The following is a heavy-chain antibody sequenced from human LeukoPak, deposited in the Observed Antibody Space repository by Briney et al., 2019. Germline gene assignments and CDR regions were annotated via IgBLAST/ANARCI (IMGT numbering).Heavy chain of an antibody. CDR1: GCTFSSYA. CDR3: AKGGLWFGENPIDY. Sequence: PGGSLRLSCPASGCTFSSYAMSWVRQAPGKGLEWVSAISGSGGSTYYADSVKGRFSIYRDNSKNTLYLQMYSLRDADTAVYYCAKGGLWFGENPIDYWGQGTLVTVSS. J-gene: IGHJ4*02. CDR2: ISGSGGST. D-gene: IGHD3-10*01. V-gene: IGHV3-23*01.